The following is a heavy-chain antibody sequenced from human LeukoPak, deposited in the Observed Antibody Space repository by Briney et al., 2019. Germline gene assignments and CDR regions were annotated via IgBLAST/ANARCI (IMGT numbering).Heavy chain of an antibody. J-gene: IGHJ4*02. V-gene: IGHV3-66*01. Sequence: GGSLRLSCAASGFTVSSNYMSWVRQAPGKGLEWVSVIYSGGSTYYADSVKGRFTISRDNSKSTLYLQMNSLSAEDTAVYYCASGKKVGSSSDYWGQGTLVTVST. D-gene: IGHD2-2*01. CDR1: GFTVSSNY. CDR2: IYSGGST. CDR3: ASGKKVGSSSDY.